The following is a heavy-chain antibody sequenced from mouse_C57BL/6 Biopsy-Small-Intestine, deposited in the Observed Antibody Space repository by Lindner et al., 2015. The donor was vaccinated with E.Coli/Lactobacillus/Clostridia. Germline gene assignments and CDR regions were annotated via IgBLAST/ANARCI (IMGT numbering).Heavy chain of an antibody. Sequence: SVKVSCKASGYTFTSYGISWVRQAPGQGLEWMGWISAYNGNTNYAQKLQGRVTMTTDTSTSTAYMEQRSLRSDDTAVYYCARDSSSWYYYYYGMDVWGQGTTVTVSS. D-gene: IGHD1-1*01. CDR3: ARDSSSWYYYYYGMDV. J-gene: IGHJ1*01. V-gene: IGHV1-81*01. CDR2: ISAYNGNT. CDR1: GYTFTSYG.